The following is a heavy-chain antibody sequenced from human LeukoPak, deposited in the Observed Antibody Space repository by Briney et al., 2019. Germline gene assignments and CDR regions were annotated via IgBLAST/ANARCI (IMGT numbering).Heavy chain of an antibody. V-gene: IGHV3-23*01. D-gene: IGHD3-9*01. J-gene: IGHJ5*02. CDR3: AKPHYDILTVTNSFDP. Sequence: PGGSLRLSCAASGFTFSSYAMSWVRQAPGKGLEWVSAISGSGGSTYYADSVKGRFTISRDNSKNTLYLQMNSLRAEDTAVYYCAKPHYDILTVTNSFDPWGQGTLVTVSS. CDR2: ISGSGGST. CDR1: GFTFSSYA.